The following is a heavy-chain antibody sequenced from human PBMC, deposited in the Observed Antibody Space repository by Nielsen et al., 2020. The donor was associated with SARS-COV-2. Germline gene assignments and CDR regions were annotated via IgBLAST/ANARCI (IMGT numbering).Heavy chain of an antibody. J-gene: IGHJ6*02. CDR2: ISGIGGST. V-gene: IGHV3-23*01. Sequence: ESLKISCAASGFTFSIYAMIWVRQAPGKGLEWVSGISGIGGSTYYADSVKGRFTISRDNSKNTLYLQMNSLRAEDAAIYYCARGAIVVVPDMDVWGPGTTVTVSS. D-gene: IGHD2-2*01. CDR3: ARGAIVVVPDMDV. CDR1: GFTFSIYA.